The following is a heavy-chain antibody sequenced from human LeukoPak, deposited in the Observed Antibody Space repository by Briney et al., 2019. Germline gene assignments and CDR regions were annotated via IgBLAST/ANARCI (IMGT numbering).Heavy chain of an antibody. J-gene: IGHJ6*03. V-gene: IGHV4-4*07. D-gene: IGHD6-6*01. CDR1: GGSISSYY. Sequence: SETLSLTCTVSGGSISSYYWSWIRQPAGKGLEWIGLIYTSGSTNYNPSLKSRVTMSVDTSKNQFSLKLSSVTAADTAVYYCARYTEIAARRNYYYYMDVWGKGTTVTVSS. CDR3: ARYTEIAARRNYYYYMDV. CDR2: IYTSGST.